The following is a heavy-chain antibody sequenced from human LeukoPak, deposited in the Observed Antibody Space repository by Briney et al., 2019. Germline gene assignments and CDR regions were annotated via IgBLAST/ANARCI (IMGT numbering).Heavy chain of an antibody. J-gene: IGHJ4*02. CDR3: ARSRGTYKGALDY. Sequence: SETLSLTCTVSGGSISSSNYYWAWIRQPPGKGLEWIGTIYYSVSTYYIPSLKSRVTISVDTSKNQFSLKLSSVTAADTAVYYCARSRGTYKGALDYCGQRALFSASS. D-gene: IGHD1-26*01. CDR2: IYYSVST. V-gene: IGHV4-39*01. CDR1: GGSISSSNYY.